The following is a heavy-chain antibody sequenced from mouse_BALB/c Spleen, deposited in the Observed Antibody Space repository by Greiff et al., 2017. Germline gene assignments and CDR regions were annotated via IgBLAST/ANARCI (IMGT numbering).Heavy chain of an antibody. CDR2: ISDGGSYT. D-gene: IGHD2-14*01. J-gene: IGHJ2*01. Sequence: EVKLVESGGGLVKPGGSLKLSCAASGFTFSDYYMYWVRQTPEKRLEWVATISDGGSYTYYPDSVKGRFTISRDNAKNNLYLQMSSLKSEDTAMYYCARSYRSDYFDYWGQGTTLTVSS. V-gene: IGHV5-4*02. CDR1: GFTFSDYY. CDR3: ARSYRSDYFDY.